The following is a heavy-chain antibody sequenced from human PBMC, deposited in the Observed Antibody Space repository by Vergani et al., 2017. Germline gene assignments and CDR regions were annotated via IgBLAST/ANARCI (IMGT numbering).Heavy chain of an antibody. Sequence: QVQLVQSGAEVKKPGSSVKVSCKASGGTFSSYAISWVRQAPGQGLEWMGGIIPIFGTANYAQKFQGRVTITADESTSTAYMELSSLRAEDTAVYYCARVGVPEMATLYFDYWGQGTLVTVSS. V-gene: IGHV1-69*01. D-gene: IGHD5-24*01. CDR1: GGTFSSYA. CDR3: ARVGVPEMATLYFDY. CDR2: IIPIFGTA. J-gene: IGHJ4*02.